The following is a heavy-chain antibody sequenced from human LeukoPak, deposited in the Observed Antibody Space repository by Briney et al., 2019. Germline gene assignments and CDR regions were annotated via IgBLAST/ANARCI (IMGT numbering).Heavy chain of an antibody. J-gene: IGHJ4*02. CDR3: AKVTMVRGAPDY. V-gene: IGHV4-59*01. CDR2: VYYSGST. D-gene: IGHD3-10*01. Sequence: PSETLSLTCTVSGGSISSYYWSWLRQPPGKGLEWIGYVYYSGSTKYNPSLKSRVTISVDTSQNQFSLKLSSVTAADTALYFCAKVTMVRGAPDYWGQGTLVTVSS. CDR1: GGSISSYY.